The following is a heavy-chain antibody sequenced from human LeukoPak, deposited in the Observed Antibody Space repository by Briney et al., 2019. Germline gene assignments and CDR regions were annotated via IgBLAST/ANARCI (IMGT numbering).Heavy chain of an antibody. CDR3: ARDGGDTAMAYFDY. J-gene: IGHJ4*02. Sequence: TGGSLRLSCAASGFTFSSYSMNWVRQAPGKGLEWVSYISSSSSTIYYADSVKGRFTISRDNAKNSLYLQRNSLRAEDTAVYYCARDGGDTAMAYFDYWGQGTLVTVSS. V-gene: IGHV3-48*04. CDR2: ISSSSSTI. D-gene: IGHD5-18*01. CDR1: GFTFSSYS.